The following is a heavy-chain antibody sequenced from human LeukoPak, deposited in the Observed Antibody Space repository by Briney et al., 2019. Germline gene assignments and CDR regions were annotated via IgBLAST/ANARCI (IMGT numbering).Heavy chain of an antibody. V-gene: IGHV4-59*01. CDR1: GGSISSYY. J-gene: IGHJ6*02. Sequence: PSETLSLTCTVSGGSISSYYWSWLRQPPGKGLEWIGYIYYSGSTNYNPSLKSRVTISVDTSKNQFSLKLSSVAAADTAVYYCARGLFGMDVWGQGTTVTVSS. CDR3: ARGLFGMDV. CDR2: IYYSGST.